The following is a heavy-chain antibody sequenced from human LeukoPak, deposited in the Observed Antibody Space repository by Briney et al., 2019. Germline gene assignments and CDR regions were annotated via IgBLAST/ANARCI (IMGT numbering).Heavy chain of an antibody. CDR1: GYTFTSYY. V-gene: IGHV1-46*01. Sequence: ASVKVSCKASGYTFTSYYMHWVRQAPGQGLEWMGIINPSGGSTSYAQKFQGRVTMTRDTSISTAYMDLSSLTSEDTAMYYCTRGPALHTNWVGGRWFDPWGQGTLVTVTS. J-gene: IGHJ5*02. D-gene: IGHD1-1*01. CDR2: INPSGGST. CDR3: TRGPALHTNWVGGRWFDP.